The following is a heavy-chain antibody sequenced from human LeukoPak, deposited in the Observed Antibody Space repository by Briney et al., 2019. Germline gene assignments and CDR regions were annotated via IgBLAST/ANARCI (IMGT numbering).Heavy chain of an antibody. CDR2: ISGSGGST. CDR1: GFTFSSYA. Sequence: GGSLTLSCTASGFTFSSYAMSWLRQAPGKGLEWVSAISGSGGSTYYADSVKGRFTISRDNSKNTLYLQMNSLRAEDTAVYYCASLNIRYCSSTSCKAGDYWGQGTLVTVSS. CDR3: ASLNIRYCSSTSCKAGDY. D-gene: IGHD2-2*01. V-gene: IGHV3-23*01. J-gene: IGHJ4*02.